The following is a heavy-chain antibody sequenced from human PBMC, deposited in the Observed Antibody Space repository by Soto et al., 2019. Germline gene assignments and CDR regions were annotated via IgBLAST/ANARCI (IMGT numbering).Heavy chain of an antibody. D-gene: IGHD2-2*01. V-gene: IGHV5-51*01. CDR2: IYPGDSET. CDR3: ARHAGYCSSTTCSQNDY. Sequence: GESLKISCRGSGYIFTNYWIAWVRQMPGKGLEWMGIIYPGDSETIYSPSFQGQVTISAAKSINTAYLQWSSLKASDTAIYCCARHAGYCSSTTCSQNDYWGQGTLVTVSS. CDR1: GYIFTNYW. J-gene: IGHJ4*02.